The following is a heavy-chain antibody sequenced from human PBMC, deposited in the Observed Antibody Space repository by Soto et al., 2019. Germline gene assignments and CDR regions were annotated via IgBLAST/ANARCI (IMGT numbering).Heavy chain of an antibody. CDR1: GFTFTSYG. V-gene: IGHV3-30*03. Sequence: QAHLVESGGGVVQPGRSLRLSCAASGFTFTSYGMHWVRQAPGTRLEWVAVISYDGGLQHYAGSVKGRFTISRDNSKNMVLLQMNSLSAEDTAVYYCVSDRGYGHASVPYSWGQGTLVSVSS. CDR2: ISYDGGLQ. D-gene: IGHD5-12*01. J-gene: IGHJ4*02. CDR3: VSDRGYGHASVPYS.